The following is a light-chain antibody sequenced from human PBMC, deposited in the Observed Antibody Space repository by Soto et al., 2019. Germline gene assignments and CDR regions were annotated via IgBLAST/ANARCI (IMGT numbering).Light chain of an antibody. CDR3: QQYGSSL. CDR1: QSVSSSY. J-gene: IGKJ2*01. CDR2: DAF. V-gene: IGKV3-20*01. Sequence: EIVLTQSPGTLSLSPGERATLSCRASQSVSSSYLAWYQQKPGQAPRLLIYDAFSRATGIPDRFSGSGSGTDFTLTISRLEPEDFAVYYCQQYGSSLFGQGTKLEIK.